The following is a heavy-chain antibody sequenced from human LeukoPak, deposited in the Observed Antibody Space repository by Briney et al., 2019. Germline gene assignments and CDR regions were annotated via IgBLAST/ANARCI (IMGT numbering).Heavy chain of an antibody. CDR2: IKLDGSEK. V-gene: IGHV3-7*03. J-gene: IGHJ4*02. CDR1: KFTFSRYS. CDR3: ARDQYDTWSRRGNFDS. Sequence: GGSLRLSCAASKFTFSRYSMSWVRQAPGKGLEWVANIKLDGSEKNYVDSVKGRFTISRDNTKNSLYLQMNSLRAEDTAVFYCARDQYDTWSRRGNFDSWGQGTLVIVSS. D-gene: IGHD3-3*01.